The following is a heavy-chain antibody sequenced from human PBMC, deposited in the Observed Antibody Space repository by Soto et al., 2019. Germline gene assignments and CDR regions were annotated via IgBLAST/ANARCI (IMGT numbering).Heavy chain of an antibody. V-gene: IGHV3-23*01. D-gene: IGHD4-17*01. CDR3: AKVSWTTVPLTDYYYYYYVMDV. CDR1: GFTFSSYA. J-gene: IGHJ6*02. CDR2: ISGSGGST. Sequence: GGSLRLSCAASGFTFSSYAMSWVRQAPGKGLEWVSAISGSGGSTYYADSVKGRFTISRDNSKNTLYLQMNSLRAEDTAVYYCAKVSWTTVPLTDYYYYYYVMDVWGQGTRVTVSS.